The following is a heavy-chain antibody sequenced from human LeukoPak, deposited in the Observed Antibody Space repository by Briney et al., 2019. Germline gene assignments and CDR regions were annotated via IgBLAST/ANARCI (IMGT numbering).Heavy chain of an antibody. J-gene: IGHJ4*02. V-gene: IGHV3-23*01. CDR2: ISGSGGST. D-gene: IGHD2-15*01. CDR1: GFTFSSYA. Sequence: GGSLRLSCAASGFTFSSYAMSWVRQAPGKGLEWVSAISGSGGSTYYADSVKGRFTISRDNYKKTLYLQMNSLRAEDTAVYYCAKKVKCSGGSCYTLFDYWGQGTLVTVSS. CDR3: AKKVKCSGGSCYTLFDY.